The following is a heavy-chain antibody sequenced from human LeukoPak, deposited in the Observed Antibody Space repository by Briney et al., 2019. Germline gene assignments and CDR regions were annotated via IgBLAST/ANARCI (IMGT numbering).Heavy chain of an antibody. CDR3: AREDSSGAWFDP. CDR2: IIPIFGTA. Sequence: SVKVSCKASGGTFSSYAISWVRQAPGQGLEWMGGIIPIFGTANYAQKFQGRVTITADESTSTAYMELSSLRSEDTAVYYCAREDSSGAWFDPWGQRTLVTVSS. D-gene: IGHD3-22*01. CDR1: GGTFSSYA. V-gene: IGHV1-69*01. J-gene: IGHJ5*02.